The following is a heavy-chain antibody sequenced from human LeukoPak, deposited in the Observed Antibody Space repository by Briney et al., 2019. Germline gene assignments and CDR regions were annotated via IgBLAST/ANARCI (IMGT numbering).Heavy chain of an antibody. CDR3: AREYYDSSGYLTN. Sequence: SWVRQAPGKGLEWIGYIYYSGSTYYNPSLKSRVTISVDTSKNQFSLKLSSVTAADTAVYYCAREYYDSSGYLTNWGQGTLVTVSS. V-gene: IGHV4-31*02. J-gene: IGHJ4*02. CDR2: IYYSGST. D-gene: IGHD3-22*01.